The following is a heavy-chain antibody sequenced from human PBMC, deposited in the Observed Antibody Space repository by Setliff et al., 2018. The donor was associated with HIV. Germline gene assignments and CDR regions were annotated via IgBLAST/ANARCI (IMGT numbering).Heavy chain of an antibody. CDR2: INHSGST. J-gene: IGHJ4*02. V-gene: IGHV4-34*01. D-gene: IGHD6-19*01. Sequence: PSETLSLTCAVYGGSFSGYYWSWIRQPPGKGLEWIGEINHSGSTNYNPSLKSRVTISVDTSKNQFSLKLSSVTAADTAVYYCARLGVAGSRVNWGQGTLVTVSS. CDR3: ARLGVAGSRVN. CDR1: GGSFSGYY.